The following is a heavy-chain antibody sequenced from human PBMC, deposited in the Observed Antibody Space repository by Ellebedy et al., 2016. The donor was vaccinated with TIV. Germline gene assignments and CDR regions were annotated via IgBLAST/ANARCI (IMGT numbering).Heavy chain of an antibody. V-gene: IGHV4-59*01. CDR3: ARGGTVAGTEWFDP. CDR1: GGSISSYY. D-gene: IGHD6-19*01. CDR2: IYYSGST. J-gene: IGHJ5*02. Sequence: SETLSLTXTVSGGSISSYYWSWTRQPPGKGLEWIGYIYYSGSTNYNPSLKSRVTISVDTSKNQFSLKLSSVTAADTAVYYCARGGTVAGTEWFDPWGQGTLSPPP.